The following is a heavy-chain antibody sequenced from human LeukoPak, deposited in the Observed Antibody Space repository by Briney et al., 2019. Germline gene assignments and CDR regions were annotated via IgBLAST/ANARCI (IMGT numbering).Heavy chain of an antibody. CDR1: GGSISNLDYY. J-gene: IGHJ3*01. CDR3: AGRGSSSGTFDV. Sequence: TSQTLSLTCTVSGGSISNLDYYWTWIRQPAGKRLEWIGRIYTSGGTNYNPSLKSRVTMSVDKSKNQISLNLASLTAADTALYYCAGRGSSSGTFDVWGPGTFVTVSS. V-gene: IGHV4-61*02. D-gene: IGHD2-2*01. CDR2: IYTSGGT.